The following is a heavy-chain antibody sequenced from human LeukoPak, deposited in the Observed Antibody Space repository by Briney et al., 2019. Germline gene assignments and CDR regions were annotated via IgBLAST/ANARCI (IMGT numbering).Heavy chain of an antibody. D-gene: IGHD6-19*01. V-gene: IGHV5-51*01. CDR2: IYPGDSDT. CDR3: ARGDNSGWYFFDY. J-gene: IGHJ4*02. Sequence: GESLKISCKASGYSFTSHWIGWVRQMPGKGLEWMGIIYPGDSDTRYSPSFQGQVTISADKSISTAYLQWSPLQAPDTAMYYCARGDNSGWYFFDYWGQGTLVTVSS. CDR1: GYSFTSHW.